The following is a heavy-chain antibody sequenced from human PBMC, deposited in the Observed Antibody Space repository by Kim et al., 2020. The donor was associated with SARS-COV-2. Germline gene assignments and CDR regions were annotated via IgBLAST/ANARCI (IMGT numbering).Heavy chain of an antibody. CDR1: GGSISSYY. V-gene: IGHV4-59*13. CDR2: IYYSGST. CDR3: ARAKAGGSGKNAFDI. D-gene: IGHD3-10*01. Sequence: SETLSLTCTVSGGSISSYYWSWIRQPPGKGLEWIGSIYYSGSTNYNPSLKSRVTISVDTSKNQFSLKRSSVTAADTAVDYCARAKAGGSGKNAFDIWGQGTMVTVSS. J-gene: IGHJ3*02.